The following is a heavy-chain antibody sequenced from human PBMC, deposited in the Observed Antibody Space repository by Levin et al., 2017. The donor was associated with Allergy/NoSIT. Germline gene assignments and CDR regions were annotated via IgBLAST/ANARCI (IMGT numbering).Heavy chain of an antibody. CDR3: ARASVTVTTGHDAFDV. CDR1: GFAFSRYW. Sequence: ASVKVSCAASGFAFSRYWMNWVRQAPGKGLEWVANIKHYGGENYCVDSVKGRFTISRDNAKNSLYLQMNSLRAEDTAVYYCARASVTVTTGHDAFDVWGQGTMVTVSS. V-gene: IGHV3-7*03. D-gene: IGHD4-11*01. CDR2: IKHYGGEN. J-gene: IGHJ3*01.